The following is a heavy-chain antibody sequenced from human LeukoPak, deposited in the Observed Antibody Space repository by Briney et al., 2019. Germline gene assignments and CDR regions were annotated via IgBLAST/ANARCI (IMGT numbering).Heavy chain of an antibody. CDR3: AGLGYTDRYYYGMDV. J-gene: IGHJ6*04. Sequence: SQTLSLTCTVSGGSINSGDYYWSWIRQPPGKGLEWIGYIYYSGSTYYNPSLKSRVTISVDTSKNQFSLKLSSVTAADTAVYYCAGLGYTDRYYYGMDVWGKGTTVTVSS. V-gene: IGHV4-30-4*01. CDR1: GGSINSGDYY. CDR2: IYYSGST. D-gene: IGHD2-15*01.